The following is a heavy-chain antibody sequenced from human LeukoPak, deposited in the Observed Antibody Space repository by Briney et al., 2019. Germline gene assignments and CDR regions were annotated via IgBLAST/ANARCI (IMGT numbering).Heavy chain of an antibody. CDR1: GDSISSYF. Sequence: PSETLSLTCTVSGDSISSYFWSWLRQPAGKGLEWIGRISTSGTTNYNPSLKSRLTMSLDTSKHQFSLNLTSVTAADTAVYYCAREVGSTGRALDIWGLGTVVTASS. CDR2: ISTSGTT. V-gene: IGHV4-4*07. J-gene: IGHJ3*02. CDR3: AREVGSTGRALDI. D-gene: IGHD1-26*01.